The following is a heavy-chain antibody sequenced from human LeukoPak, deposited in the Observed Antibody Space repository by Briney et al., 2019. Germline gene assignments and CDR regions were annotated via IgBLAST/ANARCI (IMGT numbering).Heavy chain of an antibody. D-gene: IGHD6-13*01. V-gene: IGHV1-2*02. CDR2: INPNSGGT. CDR3: ARDPAAGYYYFDY. Sequence: ASVKVSCKASGYTFTGYYMHWVRQAPGQGLEWMGWINPNSGGTNYAQKFQGRVTMTRDTSISTAYMELGRLRSDDTAVYYCARDPAAGYYYFDYWGQGTLVTVSS. J-gene: IGHJ4*02. CDR1: GYTFTGYY.